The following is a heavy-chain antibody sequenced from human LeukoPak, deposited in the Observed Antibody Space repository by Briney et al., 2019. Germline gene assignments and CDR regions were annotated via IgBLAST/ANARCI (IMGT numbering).Heavy chain of an antibody. CDR1: GFTFSSYA. CDR3: AKGGKYSSSWYFDY. V-gene: IGHV3-23*01. Sequence: GGSLRLSCAASGFTFSSYAMSWVRQAPGKELEWVSAISGSGGSTYYADSVKGRFTISRDNSKNTLYLQMNSLRAEDTAVYYCAKGGKYSSSWYFDYWGQGTLVTVSS. CDR2: ISGSGGST. D-gene: IGHD6-13*01. J-gene: IGHJ4*02.